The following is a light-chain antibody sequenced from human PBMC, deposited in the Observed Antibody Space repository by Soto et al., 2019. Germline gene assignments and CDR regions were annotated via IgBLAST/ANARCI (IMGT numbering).Light chain of an antibody. CDR3: QQYDSYSRT. V-gene: IGKV1-5*03. J-gene: IGKJ2*01. CDR1: QSISSW. CDR2: LAS. Sequence: DIQMTQSPSTLSASVGDRVTITCRASQSISSWLAWYQQKPGKAPKLLIYLASNLESGVPSRFSGSGSGTEFTLTISSLQPDDFATYYCQQYDSYSRTFGLGTKVDIK.